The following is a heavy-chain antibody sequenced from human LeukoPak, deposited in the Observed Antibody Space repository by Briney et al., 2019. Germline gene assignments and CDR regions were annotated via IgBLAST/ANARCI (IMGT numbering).Heavy chain of an antibody. V-gene: IGHV3-21*01. CDR3: ARVEATTGRNYHYYYMDV. D-gene: IGHD1-1*01. Sequence: PGGSLRLSCGASGFYFSSYSMNWVRQAPGKWLEWVSSINSGSTYMYYADSVKGRFTISRDNAKNSLHLQMDSLRAEDTAVYFCARVEATTGRNYHYYYMDVWGKGTTVTVSS. J-gene: IGHJ6*03. CDR2: INSGSTYM. CDR1: GFYFSSYS.